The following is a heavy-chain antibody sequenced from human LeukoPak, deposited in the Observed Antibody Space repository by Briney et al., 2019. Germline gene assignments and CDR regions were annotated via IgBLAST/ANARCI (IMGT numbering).Heavy chain of an antibody. Sequence: PGGSLRLSCAASGFTFSSYSTNWVRQAPGKGLEWVSSISSSSSYISYADSVKGRFTISRDNAKNSLYLQMSSLRAEDTAVFYCARKLADAFDIWGQGTMVTVSS. J-gene: IGHJ3*02. CDR1: GFTFSSYS. V-gene: IGHV3-21*01. CDR2: ISSSSSYI. CDR3: ARKLADAFDI. D-gene: IGHD1-1*01.